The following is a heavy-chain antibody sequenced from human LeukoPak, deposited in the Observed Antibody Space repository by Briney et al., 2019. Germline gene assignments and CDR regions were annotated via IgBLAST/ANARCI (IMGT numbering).Heavy chain of an antibody. CDR2: IYSGGST. V-gene: IGHV3-53*01. D-gene: IGHD3-10*01. CDR3: ARDHQLWFGESFSNAFDI. CDR1: EFTFSSYS. Sequence: SGGSLRLSCTVSEFTFSSYSMNWVRQAPGKGLEWVSVIYSGGSTYYADSVKGRFTISRDNSKNTLYLQMNSLRAEDTAVYYCARDHQLWFGESFSNAFDIWGQGTMVTVSS. J-gene: IGHJ3*02.